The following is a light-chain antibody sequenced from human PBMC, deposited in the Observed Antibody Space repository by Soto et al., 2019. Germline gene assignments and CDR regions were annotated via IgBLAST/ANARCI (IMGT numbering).Light chain of an antibody. CDR2: DAS. V-gene: IGKV1-5*01. CDR1: QSISSW. J-gene: IGKJ1*01. Sequence: DIQMTQSPSTLSASVGDRVTITCRASQSISSWLAWYQQKPGKAPELLIYDASSLESGVPSRFSVSGSGTEGTLTISRMKTDDCATFYCQQYNGYSRTFCQGTKVDI. CDR3: QQYNGYSRT.